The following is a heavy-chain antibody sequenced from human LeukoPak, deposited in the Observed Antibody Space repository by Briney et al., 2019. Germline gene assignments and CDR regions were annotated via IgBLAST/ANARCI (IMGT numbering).Heavy chain of an antibody. Sequence: GASVKVSCKASGYTFTSYGISWVRQAPGQGLEWMGWISAYNGNTNYAQKLQGRVTMTTDTSTSTAYMELRSLRSDDTAVYYCVRFLEWLQGRDNWFDPWGQGTLVTVSS. CDR1: GYTFTSYG. J-gene: IGHJ5*02. D-gene: IGHD3-3*01. CDR2: ISAYNGNT. V-gene: IGHV1-18*01. CDR3: VRFLEWLQGRDNWFDP.